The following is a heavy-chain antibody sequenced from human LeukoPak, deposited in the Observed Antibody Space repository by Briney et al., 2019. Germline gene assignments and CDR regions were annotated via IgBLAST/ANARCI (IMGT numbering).Heavy chain of an antibody. CDR1: GGSISSGSYY. D-gene: IGHD1-26*01. CDR2: IYTSGST. J-gene: IGHJ3*02. CDR3: ARESGTQKRAWAFDI. V-gene: IGHV4-61*02. Sequence: SETLSLTCTVSGGSISSGSYYWSWTRQPAGKGLEWIGRIYTSGSTNYNPSLKSRVTMSVDTSKNQFSLKLSSVTAADTAVYYCARESGTQKRAWAFDIWGQGTMVTVSS.